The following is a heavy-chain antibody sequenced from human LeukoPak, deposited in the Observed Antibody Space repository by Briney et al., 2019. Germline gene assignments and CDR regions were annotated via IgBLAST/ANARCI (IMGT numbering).Heavy chain of an antibody. CDR1: GGSISSGGYY. CDR3: ARGHYCSSTSCYLGAFDI. D-gene: IGHD2-2*01. J-gene: IGHJ3*02. Sequence: SETLSLTCTVSGGSISSGGYYWSWIRQAPGKGLEWIGYIYHSGSTYYNPSLKSRVTISVDRSKNQFSLKLSSVTAADTAVYYCARGHYCSSTSCYLGAFDIWGQGTMVTVSS. CDR2: IYHSGST. V-gene: IGHV4-30-2*01.